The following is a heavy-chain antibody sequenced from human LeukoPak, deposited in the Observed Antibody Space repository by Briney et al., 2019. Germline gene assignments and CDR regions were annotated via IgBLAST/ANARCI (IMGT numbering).Heavy chain of an antibody. D-gene: IGHD6-19*01. CDR2: IHSSGST. V-gene: IGHV4-4*07. J-gene: IGHJ4*02. CDR3: ARTQGSSGWYEFDY. CDR1: GGSISSYY. Sequence: SETLSLTCTVSGGSISSYYWSWIRQPAGKGLEWIGHIHSSGSTSYNPSLKSRVTMSVETSKNQFPLKLSSVTAADTAVYYCARTQGSSGWYEFDYWGQGTPVTVSS.